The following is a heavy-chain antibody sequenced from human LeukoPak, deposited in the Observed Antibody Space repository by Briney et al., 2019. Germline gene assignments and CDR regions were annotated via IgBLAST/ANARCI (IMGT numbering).Heavy chain of an antibody. CDR3: VRSDWFDP. CDR2: IKSDGSST. V-gene: IGHV3-74*03. CDR1: GFTFSGYW. Sequence: GGSLRLSCVASGFTFSGYWLHWVRQAPGKGLVWVSRIKSDGSSTTYADSVKGRFTVSRDNAKNTLYLQMSSLRAEDTAVYYCVRSDWFDPWGQGTLVTVSS. J-gene: IGHJ5*02.